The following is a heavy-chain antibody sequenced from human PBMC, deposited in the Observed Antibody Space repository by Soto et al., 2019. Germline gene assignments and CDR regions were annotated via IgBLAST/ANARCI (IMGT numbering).Heavy chain of an antibody. CDR1: GNTFTSYD. Sequence: QVQLVQSGAEVKKPGASVMVSCKASGNTFTSYDINWVRQATGHGLEWMGWINPNSGNIGYAQKFQGRVTMTRDTAIRTAYMEVSRLRSDVTAVYYCARGRASGSYYLLDYWGQGTLVTVSS. D-gene: IGHD3-10*01. V-gene: IGHV1-8*01. CDR3: ARGRASGSYYLLDY. J-gene: IGHJ4*02. CDR2: INPNSGNI.